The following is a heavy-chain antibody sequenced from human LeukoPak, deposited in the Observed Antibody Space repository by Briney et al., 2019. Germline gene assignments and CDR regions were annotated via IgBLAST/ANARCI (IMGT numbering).Heavy chain of an antibody. J-gene: IGHJ6*03. CDR3: ARAARGYCSTSCYHLYYYYYMDV. CDR1: GGSFSGYY. Sequence: SETLSLTCAVYGGSFSGYYWSWIRQPPGKGLEWIGEINHSGSTNYNPSLKSRVTISVDTSKNQFSLKLSSVTAADTAVYYCARAARGYCSTSCYHLYYYYYMDVWGKGTTVTVSS. D-gene: IGHD2-2*01. CDR2: INHSGST. V-gene: IGHV4-34*01.